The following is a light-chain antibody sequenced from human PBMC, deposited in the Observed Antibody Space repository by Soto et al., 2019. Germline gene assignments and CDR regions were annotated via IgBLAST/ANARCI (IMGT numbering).Light chain of an antibody. CDR3: CSYRSGTSPYYV. J-gene: IGLJ1*01. CDR1: SSDIGGYKD. V-gene: IGLV2-14*03. Sequence: QSALTQPASVSGSPGQSITISCTGTSSDIGGYKDVSWYQQHPGKAPQVLIFEVSYRPYGIPNRFSGSKSGNVASLTISGLQAEDEADYYCCSYRSGTSPYYVFGTGTKLTVL. CDR2: EVS.